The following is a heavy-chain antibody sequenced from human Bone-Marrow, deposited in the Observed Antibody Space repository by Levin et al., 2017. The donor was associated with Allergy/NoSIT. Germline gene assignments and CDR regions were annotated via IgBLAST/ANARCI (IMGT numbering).Heavy chain of an antibody. V-gene: IGHV1-69*13. CDR2: IIPIFGTA. J-gene: IGHJ6*02. CDR1: GGTFSSYA. Sequence: SVKVSCKASGGTFSSYAISWVRQAPGQGLEWMGGIIPIFGTANYAQKFQGRVTITADESTSTAYMEPSSLRSEDTAVYYCARDPEEADSSDPYYYYYGMDVWGQGTTVTVSS. CDR3: ARDPEEADSSDPYYYYYGMDV. D-gene: IGHD3-22*01.